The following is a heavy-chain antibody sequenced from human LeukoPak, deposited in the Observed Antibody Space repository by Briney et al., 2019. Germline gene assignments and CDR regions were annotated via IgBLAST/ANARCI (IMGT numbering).Heavy chain of an antibody. CDR1: GLTFSSYD. Sequence: GGSLRLSCAASGLTFSSYDMHWVRQATGKGLEWVSAIGTAGDPYYPGSVKGRFTISRENAKNSLYLQMNSLRAGDTAVYYCARESEQGAFDIWGQGTMVTVSS. CDR2: IGTAGDP. CDR3: ARESEQGAFDI. D-gene: IGHD1/OR15-1a*01. J-gene: IGHJ3*02. V-gene: IGHV3-13*05.